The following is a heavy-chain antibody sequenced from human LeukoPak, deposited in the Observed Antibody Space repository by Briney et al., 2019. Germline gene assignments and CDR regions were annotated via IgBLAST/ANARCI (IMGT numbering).Heavy chain of an antibody. V-gene: IGHV4-31*11. Sequence: SETLSLTCAVYGGSFSGYYWSWIRQHPGKGLEWIGYIYYSGSSYYNPSLKSRVTISVDTSKNQFSLKLSSVTAADTAVYYCARQYQLLGDVCWGQGTLVTVSS. J-gene: IGHJ1*01. D-gene: IGHD2-2*01. CDR3: ARQYQLLGDVC. CDR2: IYYSGSS. CDR1: GGSFSGYY.